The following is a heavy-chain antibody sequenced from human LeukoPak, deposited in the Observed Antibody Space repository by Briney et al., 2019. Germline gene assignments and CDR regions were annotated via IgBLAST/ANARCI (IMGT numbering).Heavy chain of an antibody. J-gene: IGHJ4*02. CDR2: ISGSGGRT. V-gene: IGHV3-23*01. CDR1: GFTFSNYA. CDR3: AKYAVREMFFRDY. Sequence: PGGSLRLSCAASGFTFSNYAMSWVRQAPGKGLEWVSGISGSGGRTYYADSVRGRFTISRDNSMNTLYLQMNSVRAEDTAVYYCAKYAVREMFFRDYWGQGTLVAVSS. D-gene: IGHD3/OR15-3a*01.